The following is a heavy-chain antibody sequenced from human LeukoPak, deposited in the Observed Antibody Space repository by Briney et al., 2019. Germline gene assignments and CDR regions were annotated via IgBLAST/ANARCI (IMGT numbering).Heavy chain of an antibody. V-gene: IGHV3-21*01. CDR3: ARGRRGYSEEY. Sequence: GGSLRLSCAASGFTFSTYSMNWVRQAPGKGLEWVSSISSSSYYIYYADSVKGRFTISRDNAKNSLYLQMNSLRAEDTAVYYCARGRRGYSEEYWGQGTLVTVSS. CDR1: GFTFSTYS. CDR2: ISSSSYYI. J-gene: IGHJ4*02. D-gene: IGHD5-18*01.